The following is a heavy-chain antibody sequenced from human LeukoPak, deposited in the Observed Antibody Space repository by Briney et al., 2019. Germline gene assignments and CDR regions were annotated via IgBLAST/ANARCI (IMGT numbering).Heavy chain of an antibody. CDR1: GGSFSDYY. D-gene: IGHD6-13*01. CDR2: VNHSGST. J-gene: IGHJ4*02. V-gene: IGHV4-34*01. CDR3: ARAKRGYSSSWTLTYYFAP. Sequence: PSETLSLTCAVYGGSFSDYYWNWIRQPPGRGLEWIGEVNHSGSTNYNPSLKSRVTISVDTFKNQFSLRLTSVTAADTAVYYCARAKRGYSSSWTLTYYFAPWGRETLVTVS.